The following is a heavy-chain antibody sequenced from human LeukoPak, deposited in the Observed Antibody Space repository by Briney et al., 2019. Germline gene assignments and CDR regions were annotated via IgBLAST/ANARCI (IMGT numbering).Heavy chain of an antibody. CDR2: IIPIFGTA. V-gene: IGHV1-69*13. Sequence: ASVKVSCKASGGTFSSYAISWVRQAPGQGLEWMGGIIPIFGTANYAQKFQGRVTITADESTSTAYMELSSLRSEDTAVYYCAKSLYSYGSSSFDYWGQGTLVTVSS. J-gene: IGHJ4*02. CDR1: GGTFSSYA. D-gene: IGHD5-18*01. CDR3: AKSLYSYGSSSFDY.